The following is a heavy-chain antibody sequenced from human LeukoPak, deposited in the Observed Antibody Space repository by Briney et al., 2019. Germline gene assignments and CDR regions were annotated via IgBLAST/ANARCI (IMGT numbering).Heavy chain of an antibody. D-gene: IGHD2-2*01. CDR3: ARTVPAAPDYYYGMDV. CDR1: GGSISSGGYY. V-gene: IGHV4-31*03. J-gene: IGHJ6*02. Sequence: PSQTLSLTCTVSGGSISSGGYYWSWIRQHPGKGLEWIGYIYYSGSTYYNPSLKSRVTISVGTSKNQFSLKLSSVTAADTAVYYCARTVPAAPDYYYGMDVWGQGTTVTVSS. CDR2: IYYSGST.